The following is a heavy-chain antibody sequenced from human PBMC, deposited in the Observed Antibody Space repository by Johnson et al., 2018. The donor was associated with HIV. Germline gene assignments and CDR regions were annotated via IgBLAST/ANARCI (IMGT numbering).Heavy chain of an antibody. CDR3: GREDWNYPI. Sequence: QMLLVESVGGVVQPGKSLRLSCAASGFTFSSYGMHWVRQAPDKGLQWVAFIRYDGNRRDYADSVNGRFSVSRDNSKNTLYLEMNSLRSEDTGFYFCGREDWNYPIWGQGAMVTVSS. CDR2: IRYDGNRR. D-gene: IGHD1-7*01. CDR1: GFTFSSYG. V-gene: IGHV3-30*02. J-gene: IGHJ3*02.